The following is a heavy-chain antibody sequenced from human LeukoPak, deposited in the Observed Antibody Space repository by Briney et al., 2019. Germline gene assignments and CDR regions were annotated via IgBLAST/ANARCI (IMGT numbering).Heavy chain of an antibody. D-gene: IGHD3-22*01. CDR2: IIPIFGTA. CDR1: GGTFSSYA. J-gene: IGHJ6*02. Sequence: SVKVSCKSSGGTFSSYAISWVRQAPGQGLEWMGGIIPIFGTANYAQKFQGRVTITADESTSTAYMELSSLRSEDTAVYYCARGPFPHSSGYYYYYYGMDVWGQGTTVTVSS. V-gene: IGHV1-69*13. CDR3: ARGPFPHSSGYYYYYYGMDV.